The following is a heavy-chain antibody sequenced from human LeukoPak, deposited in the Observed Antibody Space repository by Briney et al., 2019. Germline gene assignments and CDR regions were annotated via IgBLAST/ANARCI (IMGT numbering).Heavy chain of an antibody. D-gene: IGHD6-13*01. CDR3: ARPGYSNPYFDY. CDR2: IYYSGST. Sequence: ETLSLTCTVSGGSISSSSYYWGWIRQPPGKGLEWIGSIYYSGSTYYNPSLKSRVTISVDTSKNQFSLKLSSVTAADTAVYYCARPGYSNPYFDYWGQGTLVTVSS. V-gene: IGHV4-39*01. J-gene: IGHJ4*02. CDR1: GGSISSSSYY.